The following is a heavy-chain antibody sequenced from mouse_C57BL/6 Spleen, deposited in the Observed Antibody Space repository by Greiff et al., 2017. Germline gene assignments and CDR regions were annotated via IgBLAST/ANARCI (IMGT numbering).Heavy chain of an antibody. CDR2: IRSKSNNYAT. V-gene: IGHV10-1*01. Sequence: EVKLVESGGGLVQPKGSLKLSCAASGFSFNTYAMNWVRQAPGTGLEWVARIRSKSNNYATYYADSVKDRFTISRDDSESMLYLQMNNLKTEDTAMYYCVRQLLWPLYYYAMDYWGQGTSVTVSS. CDR3: VRQLLWPLYYYAMDY. J-gene: IGHJ4*01. D-gene: IGHD2-1*01. CDR1: GFSFNTYA.